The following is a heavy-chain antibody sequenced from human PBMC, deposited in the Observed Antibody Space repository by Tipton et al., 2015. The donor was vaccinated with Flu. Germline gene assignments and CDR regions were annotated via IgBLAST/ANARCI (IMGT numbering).Heavy chain of an antibody. J-gene: IGHJ3*02. V-gene: IGHV4-59*08. CDR3: ARRDYDILTGWRAFDI. Sequence: TLSLTCTVSGGSITTYYWSWIRQSPGKGLEWIGYIYDSGSTNYNPSLKSRVTISVDTSKNQFSLKLTSVTAADTAVYYCARRDYDILTGWRAFDIWGQGTMVTVSP. CDR2: IYDSGST. D-gene: IGHD3-9*01. CDR1: GGSITTYY.